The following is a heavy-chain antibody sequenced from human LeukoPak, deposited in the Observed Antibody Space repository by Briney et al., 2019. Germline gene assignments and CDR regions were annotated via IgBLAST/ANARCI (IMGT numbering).Heavy chain of an antibody. V-gene: IGHV4-39*07. J-gene: IGHJ4*02. CDR2: IYYSGST. CDR3: ASRAAAGKGY. Sequence: SETLSLTCTVSGGSISSSSYYWGWLRQPPGKGLEWIGSIYYSGSTYYNPSLKSRVTISVDTSKNQFSLKLSSVTAADTAVYYCASRAAAGKGYWGQGTLVTVSS. CDR1: GGSISSSSYY. D-gene: IGHD6-13*01.